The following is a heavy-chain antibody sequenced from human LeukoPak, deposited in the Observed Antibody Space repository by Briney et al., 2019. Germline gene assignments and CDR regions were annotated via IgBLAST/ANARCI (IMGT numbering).Heavy chain of an antibody. CDR2: IYSGGST. CDR3: AKTGTPWYYFDY. CDR1: GFTVSSNY. D-gene: IGHD1-1*01. Sequence: PGGSLRLSCAASGFTVSSNYMSWVRRAPGKGLEWVSVIYSGGSTYYADSVKGRFTISRDNSKNTLYLQMNSLRAEDTAVYYCAKTGTPWYYFDYWGQGTLVTVSS. V-gene: IGHV3-53*01. J-gene: IGHJ4*02.